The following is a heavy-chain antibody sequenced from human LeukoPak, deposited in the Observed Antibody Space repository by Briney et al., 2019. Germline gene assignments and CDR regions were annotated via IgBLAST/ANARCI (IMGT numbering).Heavy chain of an antibody. J-gene: IGHJ3*02. D-gene: IGHD3-10*01. CDR2: INPSGGST. CDR3: ARDSDYGSGSYYSPDAFDI. CDR1: GYTFTSYY. Sequence: ASVKVSCKASGYTFTSYYMHWVRQAPGQGLEWMGIINPSGGSTSYAQKFQGRVTMTRDTSTSTVYMELSSLRSEDTAVYYCARDSDYGSGSYYSPDAFDIWGQGTMVTVSS. V-gene: IGHV1-46*01.